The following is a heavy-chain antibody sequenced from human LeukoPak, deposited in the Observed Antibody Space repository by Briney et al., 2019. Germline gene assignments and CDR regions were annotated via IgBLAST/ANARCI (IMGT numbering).Heavy chain of an antibody. CDR3: TRGAGGLIDY. Sequence: SETLSLTCTVSDDSISDYYRGWIRQPPGKGLEWIGYFYNSGRSTYNPSLKSRVTISADTSKNHFSLKLNSVTTPDTAVYYCTRGAGGLIDYWGQGILVTVSS. D-gene: IGHD3-16*02. CDR2: FYNSGRS. CDR1: DDSISDYY. V-gene: IGHV4-59*01. J-gene: IGHJ4*02.